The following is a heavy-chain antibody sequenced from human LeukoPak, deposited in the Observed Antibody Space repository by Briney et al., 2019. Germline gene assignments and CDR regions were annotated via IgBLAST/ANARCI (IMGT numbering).Heavy chain of an antibody. CDR1: GYTFTSYG. CDR2: ISAYNGNT. D-gene: IGHD3-22*01. V-gene: IGHV1-18*01. Sequence: ASVKVSCKASGYTFTSYGISWVRQAPGQGLEWMGWISAYNGNTNYAQKLQGRVTMTTDTSTSTAYMELSSLRSEDTAVYYCASTSRYYYDSSALLGRIGAEYYFDYWGQGTLVTVSS. CDR3: ASTSRYYYDSSALLGRIGAEYYFDY. J-gene: IGHJ4*02.